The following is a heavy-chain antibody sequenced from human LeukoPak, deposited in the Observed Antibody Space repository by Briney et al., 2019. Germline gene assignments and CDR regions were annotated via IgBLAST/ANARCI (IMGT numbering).Heavy chain of an antibody. CDR3: TTDLTMVRGVIVYFDY. CDR1: GFTFSNAW. J-gene: IGHJ4*02. Sequence: GGSLRLSCAASGFTFSNAWMSWVRQAPGKGLEWVGRIKSKTDGGTTDYAAPVKGRFTISRDDSKNTLYLQMNSLKTEDTAVCYCTTDLTMVRGVIVYFDYWGQGTLVTVSS. CDR2: IKSKTDGGTT. D-gene: IGHD3-10*01. V-gene: IGHV3-15*01.